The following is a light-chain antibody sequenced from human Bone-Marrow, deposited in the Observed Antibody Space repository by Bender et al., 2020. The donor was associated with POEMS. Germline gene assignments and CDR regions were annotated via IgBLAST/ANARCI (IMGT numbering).Light chain of an antibody. CDR3: QAWDRNSVV. V-gene: IGLV3-1*01. CDR2: QDT. Sequence: SFELTQPPSVSVSPGQTASITCSGDKLGNKYVSWYHQRPGQSPALVMYQDTKRPSGIPERISGSNSGNTATLTISGTQAMDEADYYCQAWDRNSVVFGGGTKLTVL. J-gene: IGLJ2*01. CDR1: KLGNKY.